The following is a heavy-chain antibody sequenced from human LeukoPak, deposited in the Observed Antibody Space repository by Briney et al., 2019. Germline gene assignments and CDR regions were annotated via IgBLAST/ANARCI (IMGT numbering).Heavy chain of an antibody. CDR1: GFTFSNYV. D-gene: IGHD6-13*01. CDR2: IWYDGGNK. CDR3: ARSAGGTFIDV. J-gene: IGHJ6*02. Sequence: PGGSLRLSCAASGFTFSNYVIHWVRQAPGKGLEWVAFIWYDGGNKFYADSVKGRFTVSRDNSKNTVYLQMSGLRANDTAIYSCARSAGGTFIDVWGQGTTVTVSS. V-gene: IGHV3-33*08.